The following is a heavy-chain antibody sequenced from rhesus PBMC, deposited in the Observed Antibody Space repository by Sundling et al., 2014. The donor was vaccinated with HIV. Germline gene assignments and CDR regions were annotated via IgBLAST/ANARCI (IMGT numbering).Heavy chain of an antibody. Sequence: QVQLQESGPGLVKPSETLSLTCAVSGFSITNGYYWGWIRQPPGKGLEYLGYITGSTGTTYYNPSLKSRVTISRDTSKNQFSLKMTSVTAADTAVYYCASPPISNSDYWGQGVLVTVSS. CDR2: ITGSTGTT. CDR1: GFSITNGYY. D-gene: IGHD2-27*01. CDR3: ASPPISNSDY. J-gene: IGHJ4*01. V-gene: IGHV4-99*01.